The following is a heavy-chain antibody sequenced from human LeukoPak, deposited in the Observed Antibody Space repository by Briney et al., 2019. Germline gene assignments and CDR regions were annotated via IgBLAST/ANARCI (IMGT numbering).Heavy chain of an antibody. D-gene: IGHD2-21*02. V-gene: IGHV4-34*01. CDR3: ARLAVVTPYYYYGMDV. CDR2: INHSGST. Sequence: SETLSLTCAVYGGSFSGYYWSWIRQPPGKGLEWIGEINHSGSTNYNPSLKSRVTISVDTSKNQFSLKLSSVTAADTAVYYCARLAVVTPYYYYGMDVWGQGTTVTVSS. J-gene: IGHJ6*02. CDR1: GGSFSGYY.